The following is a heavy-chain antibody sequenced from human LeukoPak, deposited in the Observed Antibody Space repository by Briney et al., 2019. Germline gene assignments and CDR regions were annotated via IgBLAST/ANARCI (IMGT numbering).Heavy chain of an antibody. V-gene: IGHV3-23*01. CDR3: AKGYCSGGSCYHFDY. CDR2: ISGSGGST. CDR1: GFTFSSYA. Sequence: GGSLRLSCATSGFTFSSYAMSWVRQAPGKGLEWVSAISGSGGSTYYADSVRGRFTISRDNSKNTLYLQMNSLRAEDTAVYYCAKGYCSGGSCYHFDYWGQGTLVTVSS. D-gene: IGHD2-15*01. J-gene: IGHJ4*02.